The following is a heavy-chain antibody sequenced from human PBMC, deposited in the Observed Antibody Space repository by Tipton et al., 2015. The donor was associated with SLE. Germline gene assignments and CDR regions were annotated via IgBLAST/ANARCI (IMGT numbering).Heavy chain of an antibody. Sequence: SLRLSCAASGFTFSSYAMHWVRQAPGKGLEWVAVISYDGSNKYYADSVKGRLTISRDNSKNTLYLQMNSLRAEDTAAYYCAGSGGIAAAGTGWFAYWGQGTLVTVSS. CDR1: GFTFSSYA. CDR2: ISYDGSNK. CDR3: AGSGGIAAAGTGWFAY. V-gene: IGHV3-30*04. J-gene: IGHJ4*02. D-gene: IGHD6-13*01.